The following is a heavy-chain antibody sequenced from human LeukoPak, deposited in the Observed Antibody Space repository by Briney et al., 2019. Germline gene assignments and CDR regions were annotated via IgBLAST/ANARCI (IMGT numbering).Heavy chain of an antibody. CDR2: ISSSSSYT. V-gene: IGHV3-11*06. CDR1: GFTFSDYY. J-gene: IGHJ4*02. CDR3: ARGSRRGYSYGYEVLDY. D-gene: IGHD5-18*01. Sequence: KTGGSLRLSCAASGFTFSDYYMSWIRQAPGKGLEWVSYISSSSSYTNYADSVKGRFTISRDNAKNSLYLQMNSLRAEDTAVYYCARGSRRGYSYGYEVLDYWGQGTLVTVFS.